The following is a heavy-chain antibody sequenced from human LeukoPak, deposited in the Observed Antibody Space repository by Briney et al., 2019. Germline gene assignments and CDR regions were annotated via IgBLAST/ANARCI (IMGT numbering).Heavy chain of an antibody. Sequence: ASVKVSCKASGYTFTSYGISWVRQAPGQGLEWMGWISAYNGDTNYAQKLQGRVTMTRDTSTSTVYMELSSLRSEDTAVYYCAGERSSTSPYYYYMDVWGKGTTVTVSS. J-gene: IGHJ6*03. D-gene: IGHD2-2*01. CDR3: AGERSSTSPYYYYMDV. CDR1: GYTFTSYG. V-gene: IGHV1-18*01. CDR2: ISAYNGDT.